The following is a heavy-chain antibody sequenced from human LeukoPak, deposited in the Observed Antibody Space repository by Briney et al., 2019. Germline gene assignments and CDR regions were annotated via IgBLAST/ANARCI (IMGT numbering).Heavy chain of an antibody. CDR3: AQTHTRPDYYGMDV. D-gene: IGHD1-14*01. Sequence: SGPALVKPTQTLTLTRTFSGFSLSTSGVGVGWIRQPPGKALEWLALIYWDDDKRYSPSLKSRLTITKDTSKNQVVLTMTNMDPVDTATYYCAQTHTRPDYYGMDVWGQGTTVTVSS. CDR2: IYWDDDK. J-gene: IGHJ6*02. V-gene: IGHV2-5*02. CDR1: GFSLSTSGVG.